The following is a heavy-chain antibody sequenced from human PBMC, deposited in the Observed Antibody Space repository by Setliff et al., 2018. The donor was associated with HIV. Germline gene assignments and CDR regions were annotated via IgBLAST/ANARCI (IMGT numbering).Heavy chain of an antibody. CDR3: VRGNSYDSYGYYLRGFDI. J-gene: IGHJ3*02. Sequence: LSLTCTVSGGSISHNNFYWGWIRQPPGKGLEWIGSIYYSGTSYDNPSQSRVTMSVDTSREQFSLKLSSVTAADTAVYYCVRGNSYDSYGYYLRGFDIWGPGTVVTVSS. D-gene: IGHD3-22*01. CDR1: GGSISHNNFY. CDR2: IYYSGTS. V-gene: IGHV4-39*07.